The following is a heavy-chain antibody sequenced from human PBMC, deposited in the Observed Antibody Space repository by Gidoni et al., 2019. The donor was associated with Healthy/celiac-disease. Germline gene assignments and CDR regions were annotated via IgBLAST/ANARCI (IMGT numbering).Heavy chain of an antibody. J-gene: IGHJ5*02. Sequence: QVQLQQWGAGLLKPSETLSLTCAVYGGSFSGYYWSWIRQPPGKGLEWIGEINHSGSTNYNPSLKSRVTISVDTSKNQFSLKLSSVTAADTAVYYCARAPFIITIFGVVISNWFDPWGQGTLVTVSS. CDR3: ARAPFIITIFGVVISNWFDP. CDR2: INHSGST. D-gene: IGHD3-3*01. CDR1: GGSFSGYY. V-gene: IGHV4-34*01.